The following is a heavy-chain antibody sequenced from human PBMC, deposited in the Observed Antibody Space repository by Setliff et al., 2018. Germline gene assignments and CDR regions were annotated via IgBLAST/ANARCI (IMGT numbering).Heavy chain of an antibody. CDR1: GGSISSSRYY. V-gene: IGHV4-39*01. CDR3: ARAAGYSSSWYHYYYGMDV. Sequence: SETLSLTCIVSGGSISSSRYYWGWIRQPPGKGLEWIGSINYSGSTYYNPSLKSRVTISVETSKNQFSLKLSSVTAADTAVYYCARAAGYSSSWYHYYYGMDVWGQGTTVTVSS. D-gene: IGHD6-13*01. J-gene: IGHJ6*02. CDR2: INYSGST.